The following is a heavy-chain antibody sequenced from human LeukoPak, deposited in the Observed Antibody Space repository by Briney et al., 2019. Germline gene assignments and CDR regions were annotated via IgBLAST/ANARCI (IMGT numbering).Heavy chain of an antibody. D-gene: IGHD6-19*01. CDR2: ISSSGSTI. Sequence: PGGSLRLSCAASGFTFSDYYMTWIRQAPGKGLEWVSDISSSGSTIYYADSIKGRFTISRDNAKNSVFLQMNSLRAEDTAVYYCARVGPYSSGWYSQNYFDHWGQGTLVTVSS. CDR1: GFTFSDYY. J-gene: IGHJ4*02. V-gene: IGHV3-11*01. CDR3: ARVGPYSSGWYSQNYFDH.